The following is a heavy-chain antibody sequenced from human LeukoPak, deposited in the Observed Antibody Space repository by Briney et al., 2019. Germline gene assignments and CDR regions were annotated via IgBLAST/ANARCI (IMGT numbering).Heavy chain of an antibody. CDR3: AREGYGSGSSYFDY. CDR1: GYSISSGYY. J-gene: IGHJ4*02. V-gene: IGHV4-38-2*02. CDR2: IYHSGST. D-gene: IGHD3-10*01. Sequence: SETLSLTCAVSGYSISSGYYWGWIRQPPGKGLEWIGSIYHSGSTYYNPSLKSRVTISVDTSKNQFSLKLSSVTAADTAVYYCAREGYGSGSSYFDYWGQGTLVTVSS.